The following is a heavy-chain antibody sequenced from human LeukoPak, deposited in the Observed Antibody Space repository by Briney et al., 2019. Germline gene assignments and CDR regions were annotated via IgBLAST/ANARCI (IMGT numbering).Heavy chain of an antibody. Sequence: GASLRLSCAASGFSFSSFAMSWVRQAPGKGLEWVSAIGGSDGSTYYADSVKGRFTISRDNSKNTLYLQMNSLRADDTAVYYCAKGGDGWPYYFDYRGRGTLLTVS. CDR1: GFSFSSFA. J-gene: IGHJ4*02. V-gene: IGHV3-23*01. CDR2: IGGSDGST. CDR3: AKGGDGWPYYFDY. D-gene: IGHD5-24*01.